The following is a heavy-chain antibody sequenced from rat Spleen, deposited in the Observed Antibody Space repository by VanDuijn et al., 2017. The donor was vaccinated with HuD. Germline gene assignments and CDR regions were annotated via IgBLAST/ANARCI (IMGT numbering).Heavy chain of an antibody. CDR2: ISTGGGNT. CDR1: GFTFSGYD. D-gene: IGHD1-2*01. CDR3: TRMPYYYSSYPYYFDY. V-gene: IGHV5-25*01. Sequence: EVQLVESDGGLVQPGRSMKLSCAASGFTFSGYDMAWVRQAPTKGLEWVASISTGGGNTYYRDSVKGRFTISRDNAKSTLYLQMNSLRSEDTATYYCTRMPYYYSSYPYYFDYWGQGVMVTVSS. J-gene: IGHJ2*01.